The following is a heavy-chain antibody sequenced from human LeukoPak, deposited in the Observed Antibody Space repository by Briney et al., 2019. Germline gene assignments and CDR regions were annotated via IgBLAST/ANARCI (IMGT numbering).Heavy chain of an antibody. CDR3: ARARYCSGGSCYAEY. D-gene: IGHD2-15*01. Sequence: GESLKISCKGSGYSFTSYWIGWVRQMPGQGLEWMGIIYPGDSDTRYSPSFQGQVTISADKSTSTAYLQWSSLKASDTAMYYCARARYCSGGSCYAEYWGQGTLVTVSS. CDR1: GYSFTSYW. CDR2: IYPGDSDT. J-gene: IGHJ4*02. V-gene: IGHV5-51*01.